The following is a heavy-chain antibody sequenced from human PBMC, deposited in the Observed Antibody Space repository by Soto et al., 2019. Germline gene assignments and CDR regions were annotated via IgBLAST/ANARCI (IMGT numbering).Heavy chain of an antibody. CDR3: ARGRYGDY. V-gene: IGHV1-18*01. Sequence: QVHLVQSGAEVKKPGASVKVSCKGSGYDFTTYGITWVRQAPGQGLEWMAWISAHNGNTDYAQKLQGRVTVTRDTSTSTAHMELRSLRSDDTAVYYCARGRYGDYWGQGVLVTVSS. CDR2: ISAHNGNT. D-gene: IGHD1-1*01. CDR1: GYDFTTYG. J-gene: IGHJ4*02.